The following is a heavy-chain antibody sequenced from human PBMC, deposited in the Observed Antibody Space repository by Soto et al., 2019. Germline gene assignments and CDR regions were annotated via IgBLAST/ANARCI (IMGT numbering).Heavy chain of an antibody. D-gene: IGHD3-22*01. CDR3: ARDTGDYYDSSGTLNFDI. J-gene: IGHJ3*02. CDR2: INPNSGGT. CDR1: GYTFTGYY. V-gene: IGHV1-2*02. Sequence: GASVKVSCKASGYTFTGYYMHWVRQAPGQGLEWMGWINPNSGGTNYAQKFQGRVTMTRDTSISTAYMELSRLRSDDTAVYYCARDTGDYYDSSGTLNFDIWGQGTMVTVS.